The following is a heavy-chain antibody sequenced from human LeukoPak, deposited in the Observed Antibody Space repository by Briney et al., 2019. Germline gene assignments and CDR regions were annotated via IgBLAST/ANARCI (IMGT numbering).Heavy chain of an antibody. D-gene: IGHD2-15*01. V-gene: IGHV1-24*01. Sequence: APVKVSCKVSGYTLTELSMHWVRQAPGKGLEWMGGFDPEDGETIYAQKFQGRVTMTEDTSTDTAYMELSSLRSEDTAVYYCATWDYCSGGSCYSFDYWGQGTLVTVSS. J-gene: IGHJ4*02. CDR1: GYTLTELS. CDR2: FDPEDGET. CDR3: ATWDYCSGGSCYSFDY.